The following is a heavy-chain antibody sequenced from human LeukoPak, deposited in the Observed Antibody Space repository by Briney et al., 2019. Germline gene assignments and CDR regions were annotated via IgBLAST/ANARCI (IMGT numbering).Heavy chain of an antibody. CDR1: GFSVSSNY. Sequence: GGSLRLSCAASGFSVSSNYMSWVRQAPGKGLEWVSAISGSGDSTYYADSVKGRFTISRDTSKNTLYLQMNSLRAEDTAVYYCAKTFYYDSSGYTFDYWGQGTLVTVSS. CDR3: AKTFYYDSSGYTFDY. CDR2: ISGSGDST. J-gene: IGHJ4*02. V-gene: IGHV3-23*01. D-gene: IGHD3-22*01.